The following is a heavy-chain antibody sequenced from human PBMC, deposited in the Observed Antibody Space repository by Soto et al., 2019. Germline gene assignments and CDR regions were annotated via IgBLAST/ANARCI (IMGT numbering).Heavy chain of an antibody. Sequence: PGGSLRLSCAASGFTFSRYAMSWVCQAPGKGLEWVSAISGSGGSTYYADSVKGRFTISRDNSKNTLYLQMNSLRAEDTAVYYCAKDRLIYRNYDILTGSSFDYWGQGTLVTVSS. CDR1: GFTFSRYA. D-gene: IGHD3-9*01. V-gene: IGHV3-23*01. CDR2: ISGSGGST. J-gene: IGHJ4*02. CDR3: AKDRLIYRNYDILTGSSFDY.